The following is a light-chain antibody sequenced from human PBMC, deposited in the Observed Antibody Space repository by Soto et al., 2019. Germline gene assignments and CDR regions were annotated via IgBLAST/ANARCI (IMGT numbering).Light chain of an antibody. CDR2: AAS. Sequence: DIQLTQSPSFLSASVGDRVTITCRASQGISSYLAWYQHKPGKAPKLLLYAASTLQSGVPSRFSGSGSGTEFTLAISSLQPEDFATYYCQQLNSYPRFTFGPGTKVDIK. CDR1: QGISSY. J-gene: IGKJ3*01. V-gene: IGKV1-9*01. CDR3: QQLNSYPRFT.